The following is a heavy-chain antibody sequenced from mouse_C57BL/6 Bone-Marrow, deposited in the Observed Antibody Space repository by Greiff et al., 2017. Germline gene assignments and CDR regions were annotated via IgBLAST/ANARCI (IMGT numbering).Heavy chain of an antibody. V-gene: IGHV5-17*01. CDR1: GFTFSDYG. Sequence: EVQLVESGGGLVKPGGSLKLSCAASGFTFSDYGMHWVRQAPEKGLEWVAYISSGSSTIYYADTVKGRFTISRDNAKNTLFLQMTSLRSEDTAMYYCARGGYLVIYYYGYFDYWGQGTTLTVSS. J-gene: IGHJ2*01. CDR2: ISSGSSTI. CDR3: ARGGYLVIYYYGYFDY. D-gene: IGHD1-1*01.